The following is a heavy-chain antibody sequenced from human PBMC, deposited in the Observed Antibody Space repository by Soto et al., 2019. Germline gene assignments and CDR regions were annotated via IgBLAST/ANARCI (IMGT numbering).Heavy chain of an antibody. CDR1: GGSISSGGYY. CDR2: IYHSGST. CDR3: VSPAYYGSGRGGYYYYYGMDV. J-gene: IGHJ6*02. D-gene: IGHD3-10*01. Sequence: PSETLSLTCTVSGGSISSGGYYWSWIRQHPGKGLEWIGYIYHSGSTNYNPSLKSRVTISVDKSKNQFSLKLSSVTAADTAVYYCVSPAYYGSGRGGYYYYYGMDVWGQGTTVTVSS. V-gene: IGHV4-31*09.